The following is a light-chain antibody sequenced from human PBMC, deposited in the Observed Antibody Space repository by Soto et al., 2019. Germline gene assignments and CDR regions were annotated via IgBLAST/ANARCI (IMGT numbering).Light chain of an antibody. Sequence: QSVLTQPPSVSGAPGQRVTISCTGSSSNIGAGYDVHWYQQLPGTAPKLLIYGNSNRPSGVPDRFSGSKSGTSASLAITGLRAEDEADYYCQSYDSSLSEVFRTGTKLTVL. CDR2: GNS. J-gene: IGLJ1*01. CDR1: SSNIGAGYD. V-gene: IGLV1-40*01. CDR3: QSYDSSLSEV.